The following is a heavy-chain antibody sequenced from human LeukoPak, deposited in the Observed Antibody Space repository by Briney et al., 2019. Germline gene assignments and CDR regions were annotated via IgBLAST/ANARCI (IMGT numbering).Heavy chain of an antibody. J-gene: IGHJ5*02. D-gene: IGHD6-19*01. CDR3: AKCSTSAYTTGWCNWIDP. CDR1: GFTFTSDA. V-gene: IGHV3-23*01. CDR2: TVSRGTT. Sequence: GGSLRLSCVASGFTFTSDAMNWVRQAPGKGLEWVSSTVSRGTTQYADSMKGRFTVSRDTSKNTLCLQMNSLRADDTAVYYCAKCSTSAYTTGWCNWIDPWGQGTLVTVSS.